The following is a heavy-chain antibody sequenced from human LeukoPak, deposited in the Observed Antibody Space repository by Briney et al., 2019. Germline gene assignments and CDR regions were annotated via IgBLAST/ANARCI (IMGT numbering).Heavy chain of an antibody. J-gene: IGHJ4*02. CDR1: GFTFSEYS. CDR2: ISGGSSTR. V-gene: IGHV3-48*01. Sequence: PGGSLRLSCAGSGFTFSEYSMNWVRQAPGKGLECASYISGGSSTRYCADSVKGRFTISRDNAKNSLYLQMNSLRAEDTAVYYCARTNDYGDRTYDYWGQGTLVTVSS. D-gene: IGHD4-17*01. CDR3: ARTNDYGDRTYDY.